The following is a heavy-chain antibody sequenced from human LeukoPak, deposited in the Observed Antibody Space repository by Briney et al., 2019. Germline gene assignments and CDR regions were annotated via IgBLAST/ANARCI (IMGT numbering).Heavy chain of an antibody. CDR2: IYYSGST. J-gene: IGHJ6*02. CDR3: ASGKTTVTYYYYYGMDV. V-gene: IGHV4-59*01. Sequence: SSETLSLTCTVSGGSISSYYWSWIRQPPGKGLEWIGYIYYSGSTNYNPPLKSRVTISVDTSKNQFSLKLSSVTAADTAVYYCASGKTTVTYYYYYGMDVWGQGTTVTVSS. D-gene: IGHD4-17*01. CDR1: GGSISSYY.